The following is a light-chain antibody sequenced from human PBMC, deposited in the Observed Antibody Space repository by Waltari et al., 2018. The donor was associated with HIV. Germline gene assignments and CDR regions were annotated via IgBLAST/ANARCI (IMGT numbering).Light chain of an antibody. CDR3: QSADSSSTSIV. J-gene: IGLJ2*01. V-gene: IGLV3-25*03. CDR1: ALPKQY. CDR2: KDN. Sequence: SYELTQPPSVSVSPGQTARITCSGDALPKQYAFWYQQKPGQAPIGVIYKDNDRSSGIPERFSGSSSGTTVTLTISGVQAEDEADYYCQSADSSSTSIVFGGGTKLTVL.